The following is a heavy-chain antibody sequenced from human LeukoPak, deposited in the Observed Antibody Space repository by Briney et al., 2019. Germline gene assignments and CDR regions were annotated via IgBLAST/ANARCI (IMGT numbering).Heavy chain of an antibody. J-gene: IGHJ4*02. CDR3: VKDQGECPGSRCYLRFLEY. V-gene: IGHV3-30*02. CDR2: VRYDQSAT. D-gene: IGHD3-3*01. Sequence: GGSLRLSCAASGFNFSIYGMHWVRQAPGKGLEWVTFVRYDQSATVYADSVQGRFAISRDNSKNTVYLQMNSLRVEDTALYFCVKDQGECPGSRCYLRFLEYWGQGTLVTVSS. CDR1: GFNFSIYG.